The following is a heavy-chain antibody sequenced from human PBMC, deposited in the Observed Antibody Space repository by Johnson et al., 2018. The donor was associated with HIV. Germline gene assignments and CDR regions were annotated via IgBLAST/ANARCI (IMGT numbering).Heavy chain of an antibody. D-gene: IGHD3-22*01. J-gene: IGHJ3*02. CDR3: ANDARPEGGSDSSGYPGGAFDI. CDR1: GFTFSSYG. CDR2: IWYDGSNK. Sequence: QVQLVESGGGVVQPGRSLRLSCAASGFTFSSYGMHWVRQAPGKGLEWVAVIWYDGSNKYYADSVKGRFTISRDNSKNTLYLQMNSLRAEDTAVYYCANDARPEGGSDSSGYPGGAFDIWGQGTMVTVSS. V-gene: IGHV3-33*06.